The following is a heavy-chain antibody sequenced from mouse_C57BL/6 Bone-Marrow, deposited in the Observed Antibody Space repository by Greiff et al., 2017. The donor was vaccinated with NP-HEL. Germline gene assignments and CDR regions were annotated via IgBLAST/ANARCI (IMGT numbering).Heavy chain of an antibody. V-gene: IGHV3-6*01. CDR3: ARMITTTDYYSMDY. J-gene: IGHJ4*01. CDR2: ISYDGSN. D-gene: IGHD2-4*01. Sequence: EVKLMESGPGLVKPSQSLSLTCSVTGYSITSGYYWNWIRQFPGNILEWMGYISYDGSNNYNPSLKNRISITRDTSKNQFFLKLNSVTTEDTATYYCARMITTTDYYSMDYWGQGTSVTVSS. CDR1: GYSITSGYY.